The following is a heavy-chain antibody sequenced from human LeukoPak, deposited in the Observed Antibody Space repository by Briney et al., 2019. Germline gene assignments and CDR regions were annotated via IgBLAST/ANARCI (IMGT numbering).Heavy chain of an antibody. CDR2: IFYSGVT. CDR1: GGLITKSPFY. J-gene: IGHJ4*02. CDR3: ARRSDLGGYSHS. V-gene: IGHV4-39*01. D-gene: IGHD4-23*01. Sequence: SETLSLTCTVSGGLITKSPFYWGWIRQTPGKGLEWIGNIFYSGVTYYNPSLKSRVSISVDTSNNQFSLTLSSVTAADTAVYFCARRSDLGGYSHSWGQGILVTVSA.